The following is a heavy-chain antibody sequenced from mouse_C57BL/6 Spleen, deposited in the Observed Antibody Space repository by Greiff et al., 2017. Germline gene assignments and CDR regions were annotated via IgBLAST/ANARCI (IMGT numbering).Heavy chain of an antibody. CDR3: ARGVTTVVRGYYFDY. J-gene: IGHJ2*01. CDR1: GYTFTGYW. CDR2: ILPGSGST. Sequence: VMLVESGAELMKPGASVKLSCKATGYTFTGYWIEWVKQRPGHGLEWIGEILPGSGSTNYNEKFKGKATFTADTSSNTAYMQLSSLTTEDSAIYYCARGVTTVVRGYYFDYWGQGTTLTVSS. D-gene: IGHD1-1*01. V-gene: IGHV1-9*01.